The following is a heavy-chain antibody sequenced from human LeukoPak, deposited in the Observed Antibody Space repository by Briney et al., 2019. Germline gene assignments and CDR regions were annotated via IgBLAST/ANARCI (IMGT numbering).Heavy chain of an antibody. V-gene: IGHV4-4*02. Sequence: SETLSLTCAVSGGPIMTTNWWSWVRQPPGKGLEWIGEVHLSGATNYNPSLESRVSMSIDTSKNKMSLKLTSVTAADTAIYFCTRESGAFSPLGFWGQGTLVTVSS. CDR1: GGPIMTTNW. CDR3: TRESGAFSPLGF. D-gene: IGHD2-15*01. J-gene: IGHJ1*01. CDR2: VHLSGAT.